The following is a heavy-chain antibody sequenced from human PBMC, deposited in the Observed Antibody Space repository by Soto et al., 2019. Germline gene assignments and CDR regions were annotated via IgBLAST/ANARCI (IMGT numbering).Heavy chain of an antibody. D-gene: IGHD2-15*01. CDR1: GGSFSSSSYY. Sequence: SETLSLTCTVAGGSFSSSSYYWGWIRQPPGKGLEWIGSIYYTGSTYYNPSLKSRVTTSVDTSKNQFSLNLSSVTAADTAVYFCARGYCSGGSCYSRLVWFDTWGQGTLVTVSS. CDR3: ARGYCSGGSCYSRLVWFDT. CDR2: IYYTGST. J-gene: IGHJ5*02. V-gene: IGHV4-39*01.